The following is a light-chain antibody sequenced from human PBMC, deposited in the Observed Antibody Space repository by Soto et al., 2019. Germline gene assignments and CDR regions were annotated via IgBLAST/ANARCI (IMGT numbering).Light chain of an antibody. J-gene: IGKJ1*01. CDR2: EAS. Sequence: DIQMTQSPSTLSASVGDRVTITCRASQSISTWLAWYQQKPGKAPKVLIYEASKLESGVPSRFSGSGSGTEFTLTISSLHPDDFATYYCQQYHSYWTFGQGTKVDIK. CDR3: QQYHSYWT. V-gene: IGKV1-5*01. CDR1: QSISTW.